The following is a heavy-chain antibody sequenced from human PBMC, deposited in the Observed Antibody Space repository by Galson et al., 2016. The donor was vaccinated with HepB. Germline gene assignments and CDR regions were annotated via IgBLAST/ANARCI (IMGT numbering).Heavy chain of an antibody. Sequence: SLRLSCAASGFSFDDYYMSWIRQTPGKGLEWISYISSYSTYIKYADSVRGRFTISRDNSKKSLFLQMNSLRAAGTAVYYCARPRAQPDDALDIWGQGTMVTVSS. V-gene: IGHV3-11*06. J-gene: IGHJ3*02. CDR1: GFSFDDYY. CDR3: ARPRAQPDDALDI. CDR2: ISSYSTYI.